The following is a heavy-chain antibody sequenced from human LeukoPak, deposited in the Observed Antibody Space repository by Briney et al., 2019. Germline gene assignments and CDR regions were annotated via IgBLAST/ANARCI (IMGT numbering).Heavy chain of an antibody. D-gene: IGHD5-18*01. J-gene: IGHJ6*02. CDR2: ISGSGGST. CDR1: GIIFSTYA. CDR3: AKEDTAGGYYGMDV. V-gene: IGHV3-23*01. Sequence: GGSLRLSCAASGIIFSTYAMSWVRQAPGKGLEWVSAISGSGGSTYYADSVKGRFTTSRDNSKNTLYLQMNSLRAEDTAVYYCAKEDTAGGYYGMDVWGQGTTVTVSS.